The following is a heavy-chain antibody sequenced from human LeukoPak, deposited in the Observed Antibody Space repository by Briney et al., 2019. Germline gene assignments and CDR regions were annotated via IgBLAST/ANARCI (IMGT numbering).Heavy chain of an antibody. CDR3: ARDVRGWSGFDY. V-gene: IGHV4-4*07. J-gene: IGHJ4*02. Sequence: SETLSLTCSVSGGSISSYYWSWIRQPAGKGLEWIGRIYTTGSTDYNPPLKSRVTMSVDTSKNQFSLSLSSVTAADTAVYYCARDVRGWSGFDYWGQGTLVTVSS. CDR2: IYTTGST. CDR1: GGSISSYY. D-gene: IGHD3-3*01.